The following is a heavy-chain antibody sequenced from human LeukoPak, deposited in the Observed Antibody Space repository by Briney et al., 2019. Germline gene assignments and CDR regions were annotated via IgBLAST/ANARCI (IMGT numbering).Heavy chain of an antibody. J-gene: IGHJ5*02. CDR1: GASISSYY. Sequence: SQSLSLTCTVSGASISSYYWSCIWHPARERVGWIVRIYTTVSTTYNTSLKSLVTISLYTSKNQFSLKLSSVTAADTAVYYCARDLGRGLPDLFWFDTWGQGTLVTVSS. CDR3: ARDLGRGLPDLFWFDT. V-gene: IGHV4-4*07. D-gene: IGHD1-26*01. CDR2: IYTTVST.